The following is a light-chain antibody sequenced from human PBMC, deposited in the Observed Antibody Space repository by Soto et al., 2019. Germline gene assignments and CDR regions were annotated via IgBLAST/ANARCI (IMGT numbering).Light chain of an antibody. CDR1: QSVSSSY. V-gene: IGKV3-20*01. CDR3: QQYGASPPTWT. Sequence: EIVLTQSPGTLSLSPGETATLSCRASQSVSSSYLAWYQHKPGQAPRLLIYGASSRATGIPDRFSGSGSGTDLTLTISRLEPEDFAVYFCQQYGASPPTWTFGQGTKVEIK. CDR2: GAS. J-gene: IGKJ1*01.